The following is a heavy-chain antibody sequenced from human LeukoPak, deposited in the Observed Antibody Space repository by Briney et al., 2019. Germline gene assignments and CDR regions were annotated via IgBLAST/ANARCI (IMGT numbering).Heavy chain of an antibody. CDR3: ASSGGTLSAFDI. CDR1: GGSISSGSYY. D-gene: IGHD2-15*01. J-gene: IGHJ3*02. CDR2: IYYSGRT. V-gene: IGHV4-39*07. Sequence: SETLSLTCTVSGGSISSGSYYWGWIRQPPGKGLEWIGSIYYSGRTYYNPSLKSRVTISVDTSKNQFSLKLSSVTAADTAVYYCASSGGTLSAFDIWGQGTMVTVSS.